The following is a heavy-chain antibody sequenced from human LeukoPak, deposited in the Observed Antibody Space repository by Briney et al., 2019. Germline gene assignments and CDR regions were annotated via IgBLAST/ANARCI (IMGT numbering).Heavy chain of an antibody. CDR3: ARDGWYYYDSSGPNWFDP. CDR1: GYTFTSYG. Sequence: GASVKVSCKASGYTFTSYGISWVRQAPGQGLEWMGWISAYNGNTNYAQELQGRVTMTTDASTSTAYMELRSLRSDDTAVYYCARDGWYYYDSSGPNWFDPWGQGTLVTVSS. V-gene: IGHV1-18*01. CDR2: ISAYNGNT. J-gene: IGHJ5*02. D-gene: IGHD3-22*01.